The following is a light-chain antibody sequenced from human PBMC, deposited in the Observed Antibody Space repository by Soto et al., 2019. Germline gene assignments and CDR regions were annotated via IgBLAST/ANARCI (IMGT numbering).Light chain of an antibody. V-gene: IGLV2-14*01. CDR1: SSDVGGYNY. CDR2: DVS. CDR3: SSYTSTWVGV. J-gene: IGLJ3*02. Sequence: QSALTQPACVSGSPGQSITISCTGTSSDVGGYNYVSWYQQHPGKAPKLMIYDVSNRPSGVSNRFSGSKSGNTASLTISGLQAEDEADYYCSSYTSTWVGVFGGGTKLTVL.